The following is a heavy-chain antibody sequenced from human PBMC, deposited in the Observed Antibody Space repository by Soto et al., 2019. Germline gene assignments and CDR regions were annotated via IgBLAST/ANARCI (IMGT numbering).Heavy chain of an antibody. CDR3: ARDVGGYSYGRLKKAVAGTHYYSYGMDV. D-gene: IGHD5-18*01. CDR1: GYTFTGYY. V-gene: IGHV1-2*04. CDR2: INPNSGGT. J-gene: IGHJ6*02. Sequence: ASVKVSCKASGYTFTGYYMHWVRQAPGQGLEWMGWINPNSGGTNYAQKFQGWVTMTRDTCISTAYMELSRLRSDDTAVYYCARDVGGYSYGRLKKAVAGTHYYSYGMDVWGQGTTVTVSS.